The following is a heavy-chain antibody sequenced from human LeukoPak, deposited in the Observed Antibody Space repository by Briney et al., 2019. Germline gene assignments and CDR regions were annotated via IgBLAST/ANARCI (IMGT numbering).Heavy chain of an antibody. CDR2: VSSSSSYI. CDR1: GFTFSSYS. J-gene: IGHJ4*02. Sequence: PGGSLRLSCAASGFTFSSYSMNWVRQAPGKGLEWVSSVSSSSSYIYYADSVKGRFTISRDNAKNSLYLQMNSLRAEDTAAYYCARDYRLLLDYWGQGTLVTVSS. D-gene: IGHD2-2*01. CDR3: ARDYRLLLDY. V-gene: IGHV3-21*01.